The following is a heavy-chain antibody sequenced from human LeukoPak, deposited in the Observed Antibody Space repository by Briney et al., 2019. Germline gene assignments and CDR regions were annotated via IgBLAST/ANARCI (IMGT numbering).Heavy chain of an antibody. CDR2: IIPIFGTA. V-gene: IGHV1-69*05. CDR3: ARGPLEYCSGGTCYSGRNWFDP. D-gene: IGHD2-15*01. CDR1: GGTFSSYA. Sequence: ASVKVSCKASGGTFSSYAISWVRQAPGQGLEWMGGIIPIFGTANYAQKFQGRVTMTRDTSISTVYMELRRLRYDDTAAYYCARGPLEYCSGGTCYSGRNWFDPWGQGTLVTVSS. J-gene: IGHJ5*02.